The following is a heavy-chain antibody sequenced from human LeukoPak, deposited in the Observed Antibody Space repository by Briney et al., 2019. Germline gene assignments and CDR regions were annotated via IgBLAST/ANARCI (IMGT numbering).Heavy chain of an antibody. J-gene: IGHJ4*02. CDR2: IYYSGAS. CDR1: GGSISNYY. V-gene: IGHV4-59*01. Sequence: SETLSLTCAVSGGSISNYYWSWIRQPPGKELEWIGYIYYSGASNCNPSLKSRVTISVDASKNQFSLKLTSVTAADTAVYYCARAPGVVTSFDYWGQGTLVSVSS. D-gene: IGHD4-23*01. CDR3: ARAPGVVTSFDY.